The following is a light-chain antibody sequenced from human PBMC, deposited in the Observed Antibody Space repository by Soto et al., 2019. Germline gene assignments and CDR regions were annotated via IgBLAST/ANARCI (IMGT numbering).Light chain of an antibody. CDR2: EVT. CDR3: SSHTSTLAYV. CDR1: SSDVGGYNS. Sequence: QSALTQPASVSGSPGQSITISCTGTSSDVGGYNSVSWYQHHPGQAPKLMIYEVTHRPSGVSNRFSGSKLGNTASLTISGLQADDEADYYCSSHTSTLAYVFGSGTKVTVL. J-gene: IGLJ1*01. V-gene: IGLV2-14*01.